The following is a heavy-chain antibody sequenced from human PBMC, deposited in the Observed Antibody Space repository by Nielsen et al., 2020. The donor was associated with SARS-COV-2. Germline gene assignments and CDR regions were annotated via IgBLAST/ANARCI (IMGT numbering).Heavy chain of an antibody. V-gene: IGHV3-74*01. CDR3: ARDFGYCNGGTCNYYGMDV. Sequence: VRQMPGKGLEWVSAISGSGSRTSYADSVEGRFTISRDNAKNTLYLQMNSLRAEDTAVYYCARDFGYCNGGTCNYYGMDVWGQGTTVTVSS. J-gene: IGHJ6*02. CDR2: ISGSGSRT. D-gene: IGHD2-15*01.